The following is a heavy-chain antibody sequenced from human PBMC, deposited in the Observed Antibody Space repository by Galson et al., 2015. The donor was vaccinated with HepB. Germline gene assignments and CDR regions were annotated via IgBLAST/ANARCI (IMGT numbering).Heavy chain of an antibody. CDR2: ISWDGGST. D-gene: IGHD3-10*01. J-gene: IGHJ1*01. Sequence: SLRLSCAASGFTFDDYTMHWVRQAPGKGLEWVSLISWDGGSTYYADSVKGRFTISRDNSKNSLYLQMNSLRTEDTALYYCAKGALGDAPAEYFQHWGQGTLVTVSS. CDR1: GFTFDDYT. V-gene: IGHV3-43*01. CDR3: AKGALGDAPAEYFQH.